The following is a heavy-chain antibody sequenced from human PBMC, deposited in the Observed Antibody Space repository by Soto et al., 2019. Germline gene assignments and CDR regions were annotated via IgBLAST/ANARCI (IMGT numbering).Heavy chain of an antibody. CDR3: AHSSWGESVGVAGFDS. Sequence: QITLKESGPTLVKPTQTLTLTCTFSGFSLSTSGVGVGWIRQPPGKALEWLALIYWDDDKRYSPSLKSRLTIPKDPPKNQVVLTLTNMDPVDTAPYYCAHSSWGESVGVAGFDSWGQGTLVTVSS. J-gene: IGHJ4*02. V-gene: IGHV2-5*02. CDR1: GFSLSTSGVG. CDR2: IYWDDDK. D-gene: IGHD6-19*01.